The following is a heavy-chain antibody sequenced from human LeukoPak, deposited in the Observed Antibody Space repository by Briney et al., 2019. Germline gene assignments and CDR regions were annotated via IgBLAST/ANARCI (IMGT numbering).Heavy chain of an antibody. CDR1: GGSISSGDYY. D-gene: IGHD2-2*02. J-gene: IGHJ4*02. V-gene: IGHV4-39*01. CDR2: MYYSGSA. Sequence: PSQTLSLTCTVSGGSISSGDYYWGWIRQPPGKGLEWIGSMYYSGSAYYNPSLESRVTISVDTSKNQFSLKLSSVTAADTAVYYCARWGAICSSSSCYIDYWGQGTLVTVSS. CDR3: ARWGAICSSSSCYIDY.